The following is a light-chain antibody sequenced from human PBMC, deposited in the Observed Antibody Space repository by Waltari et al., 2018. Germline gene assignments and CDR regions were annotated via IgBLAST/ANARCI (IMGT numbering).Light chain of an antibody. CDR1: SSGVGGNNH. CDR2: DVN. J-gene: IGLJ3*02. CDR3: NSYTSGRTWV. V-gene: IGLV2-14*03. Sequence: QSALTQPASVSGSPGQSIIISCTGTSSGVGGNNHVSWFLHHPGKAPKLMIPDVNERPSGAASRGSGAKSGNTAALTIAGLQAEDEAIYYCNSYTSGRTWVFGGGTRLTVL.